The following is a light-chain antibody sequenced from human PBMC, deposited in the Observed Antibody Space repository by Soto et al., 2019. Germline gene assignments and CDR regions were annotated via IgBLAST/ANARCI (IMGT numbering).Light chain of an antibody. J-gene: IGKJ4*01. Sequence: EIVMTQSPATLSVSPGERATLSCRASQGISSNLAWCQQKPGQAPRLLMFRTATRVTGFAARFSGSGSGTEFNLTISSLQSDDFGVYYCQQYNNWPRATFGGGTKVDIK. V-gene: IGKV3-15*01. CDR1: QGISSN. CDR3: QQYNNWPRAT. CDR2: RTA.